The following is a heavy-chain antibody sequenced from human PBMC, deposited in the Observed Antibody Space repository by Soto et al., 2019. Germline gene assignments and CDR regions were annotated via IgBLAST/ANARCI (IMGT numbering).Heavy chain of an antibody. J-gene: IGHJ3*02. CDR3: ARGGLIYSFGI. D-gene: IGHD3-10*01. CDR2: ISSGSSNT. Sequence: PGGSLRLSCAASRFTFSNHYISRIRQAPGKGLEWVSSISSGSSNTNYADSVKGRFTISRDNAKNSLYLQMNSLRAEDTAVYYCARGGLIYSFGIWGQGTMVTVS. V-gene: IGHV3-11*06. CDR1: RFTFSNHY.